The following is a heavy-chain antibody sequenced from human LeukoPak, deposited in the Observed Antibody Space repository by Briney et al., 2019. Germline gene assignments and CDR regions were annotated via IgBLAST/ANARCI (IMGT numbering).Heavy chain of an antibody. CDR2: INPSGGST. J-gene: IGHJ4*02. D-gene: IGHD6-19*01. CDR3: ARDLGSSNY. V-gene: IGHV1-46*01. Sequence: ASVKVSCKASGNTFTSYGISWVRQAPGQGLEWMGIINPSGGSTSYAQKFQGRVTMTRDTSTSTVYMELSSLRSEDTAVYYCARDLGSSNYWGQGTLVTVSS. CDR1: GNTFTSYG.